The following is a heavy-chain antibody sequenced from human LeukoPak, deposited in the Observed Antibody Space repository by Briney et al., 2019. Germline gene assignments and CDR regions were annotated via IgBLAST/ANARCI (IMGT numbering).Heavy chain of an antibody. Sequence: GESLKISFKGSGYSFTTYWIGWVRQVPGKGLEWMGIIYPGDSDTRYSPSFQGQVTISADKSITTAYLQLSSLKASDTAIYYCAWSVAALYFDYWGQGTLVTVSS. V-gene: IGHV5-51*01. CDR3: AWSVAALYFDY. D-gene: IGHD6-6*01. CDR2: IYPGDSDT. CDR1: GYSFTTYW. J-gene: IGHJ4*02.